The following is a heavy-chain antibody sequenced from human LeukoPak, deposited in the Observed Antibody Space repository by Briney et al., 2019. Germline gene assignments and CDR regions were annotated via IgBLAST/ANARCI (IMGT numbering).Heavy chain of an antibody. CDR3: ARKLNFGDPFY. V-gene: IGHV3-74*01. Sequence: GGSLRLSCAASGFTFSSYWMHWVRQAPGKGLVWVSRINSDGSTTNYADSVKGRFPISRDNAKNTLYLQMDSLRAEDTAIYYCARKLNFGDPFYWGQGTLVTVSS. CDR2: INSDGSTT. J-gene: IGHJ4*02. CDR1: GFTFSSYW. D-gene: IGHD4-17*01.